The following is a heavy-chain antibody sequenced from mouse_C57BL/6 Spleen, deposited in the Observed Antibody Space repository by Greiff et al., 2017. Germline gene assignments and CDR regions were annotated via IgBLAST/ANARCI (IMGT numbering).Heavy chain of an antibody. CDR2: LYPGDGDT. CDR3: AIDSSGRYYAMDY. D-gene: IGHD3-2*02. Sequence: QVQLQQSGPELVKPGASVKISCKASGYAFSSSWMNWVKQRPGQGLEWIGRLYPGDGDTNYNGKFKGKATLTADKSSSTAYMQLSSLTSEDSAVYFCAIDSSGRYYAMDYWGQGTSVTVSS. V-gene: IGHV1-82*01. J-gene: IGHJ4*01. CDR1: GYAFSSSW.